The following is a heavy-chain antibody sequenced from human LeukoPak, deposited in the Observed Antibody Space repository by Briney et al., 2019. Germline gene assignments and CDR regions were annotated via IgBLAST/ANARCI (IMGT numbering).Heavy chain of an antibody. Sequence: PGGGLRVSCAASGFTVSSYGMHWVRQAPGKRLEWVAVISYDGSNKYYADPVKGRFTISRDNSKNTLYLQMNSLRAEDTAVYYCAKAPYDILTGYSPSWGQGTLVTVSS. CDR2: ISYDGSNK. V-gene: IGHV3-30*18. J-gene: IGHJ5*02. CDR3: AKAPYDILTGYSPS. CDR1: GFTVSSYG. D-gene: IGHD3-9*01.